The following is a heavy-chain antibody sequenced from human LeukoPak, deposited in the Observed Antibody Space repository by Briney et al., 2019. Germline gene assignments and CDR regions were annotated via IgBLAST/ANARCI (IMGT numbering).Heavy chain of an antibody. V-gene: IGHV1-2*02. CDR3: ARDRRGYYDSGSYYPLI. CDR2: INPNSGGT. D-gene: IGHD3-10*01. CDR1: GYRFTGYY. J-gene: IGHJ4*02. Sequence: ASVKVSCTASGYRFTGYYIHWVRQAPGQGLEWMAWINPNSGGTNYAQNFQGRVTVTRDTSVSTAYMEVSRLRSDDTAVYYCARDRRGYYDSGSYYPLIWGQGTLVTVSS.